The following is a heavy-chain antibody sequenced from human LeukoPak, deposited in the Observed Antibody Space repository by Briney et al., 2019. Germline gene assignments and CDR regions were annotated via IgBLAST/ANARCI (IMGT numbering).Heavy chain of an antibody. CDR1: GDSVSSNSAA. CDR2: TYYRSKWYN. CDR3: ARSYGDHPLGGGIDY. Sequence: SQTLSLTCAISGDSVSSNSAAWNWIRQSPSRGLEWLGRTYYRSKWYNDYAVSVKSRITINPDTSKNQFSLQLNSVTPEDTAVYCCARSYGDHPLGGGIDYWGQGTLVTVSS. V-gene: IGHV6-1*01. D-gene: IGHD4-17*01. J-gene: IGHJ4*02.